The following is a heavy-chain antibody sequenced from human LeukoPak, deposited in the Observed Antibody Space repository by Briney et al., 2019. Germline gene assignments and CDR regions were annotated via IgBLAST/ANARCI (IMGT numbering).Heavy chain of an antibody. V-gene: IGHV3-23*01. CDR3: ATQYDFWSGYKDY. CDR1: GFTFSSYA. CDR2: ISGSGGST. J-gene: IGHJ4*02. Sequence: GGSLRLSCAASGFTFSSYAMSWVRQAPGKGLEWVSAISGSGGSTYYADSVKGRFPISRDNSKNTLYLQMNSLRAEDTAVYYCATQYDFWSGYKDYWGQGTLVTVSS. D-gene: IGHD3-3*01.